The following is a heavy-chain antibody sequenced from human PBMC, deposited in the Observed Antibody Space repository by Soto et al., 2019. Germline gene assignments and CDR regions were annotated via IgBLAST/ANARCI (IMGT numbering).Heavy chain of an antibody. J-gene: IGHJ5*02. CDR2: ISGSGGST. CDR3: AKDSTGYKGVGANWFDP. CDR1: GFTFSSYA. D-gene: IGHD3-9*01. V-gene: IGHV3-23*01. Sequence: GGSLRRSCAASGFTFSSYAMSWVRQAPGKGLEWVSAISGSGGSTYYADSVKGRFTISRDNSKNTLYLQMNSLRAEDTAVYYCAKDSTGYKGVGANWFDPWGQGTLVTVSS.